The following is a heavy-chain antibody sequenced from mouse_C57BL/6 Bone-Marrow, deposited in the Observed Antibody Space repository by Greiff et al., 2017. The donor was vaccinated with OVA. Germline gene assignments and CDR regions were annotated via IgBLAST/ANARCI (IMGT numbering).Heavy chain of an antibody. Sequence: VQLQQPGAELVRPGSSVKLSCKASGYTFTSYWMHWVKQRPIQGLEWIGNIDPSDSETHYNQKFKDKATLTVDKSSSTAYRQLSSLTSEDSAVYYCARWGYYYGSAWFAYWGQGTLVTVSA. CDR2: IDPSDSET. D-gene: IGHD1-1*01. V-gene: IGHV1-52*01. CDR1: GYTFTSYW. J-gene: IGHJ3*01. CDR3: ARWGYYYGSAWFAY.